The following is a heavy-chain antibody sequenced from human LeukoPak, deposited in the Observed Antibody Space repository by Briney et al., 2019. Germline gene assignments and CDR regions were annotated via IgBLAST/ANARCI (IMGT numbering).Heavy chain of an antibody. CDR2: IYTSGST. Sequence: SETLSLTCTVSGGSISSGSYYSSWIRQPAGKGLQWIGRIYTSGSTNYNPSLKSRVTISVDTSKNQFSLKLSSVTAADTAVYYCAREVAAAGIDYWGQGTLVTVSS. D-gene: IGHD6-13*01. CDR3: AREVAAAGIDY. J-gene: IGHJ4*02. V-gene: IGHV4-61*02. CDR1: GGSISSGSYY.